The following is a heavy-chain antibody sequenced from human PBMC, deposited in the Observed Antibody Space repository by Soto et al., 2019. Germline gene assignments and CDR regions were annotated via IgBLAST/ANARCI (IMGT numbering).Heavy chain of an antibody. CDR1: GGSVSSNIYY. D-gene: IGHD3-22*01. Sequence: TLSLTCSVSGGSVSSNIYYWTWIRQHPGKGPEWIGHIYYSGSTYYNPSLKSRVTISLDMSKNQFSLKLTSVSAADTAVYYCARGYDYDSGGYLFDYWGQGTLVTVPQ. J-gene: IGHJ4*02. CDR2: IYYSGST. CDR3: ARGYDYDSGGYLFDY. V-gene: IGHV4-31*03.